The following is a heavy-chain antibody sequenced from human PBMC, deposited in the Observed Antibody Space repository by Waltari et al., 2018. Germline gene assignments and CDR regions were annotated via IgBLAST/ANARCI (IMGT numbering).Heavy chain of an antibody. J-gene: IGHJ4*02. CDR1: GFTFSSYW. Sequence: EVQLVESGGGLVQPGGSLRLSCAASGFTFSSYWMHWVRQAPGKGLVWVSRINSDGSSTSYADSVKGRFTISRDNAKNTLYLQMNSLRAEDTAVYYCARDRRYFDWEWPFDYWGQGTLVTVSS. V-gene: IGHV3-74*01. CDR3: ARDRRYFDWEWPFDY. CDR2: INSDGSST. D-gene: IGHD3-9*01.